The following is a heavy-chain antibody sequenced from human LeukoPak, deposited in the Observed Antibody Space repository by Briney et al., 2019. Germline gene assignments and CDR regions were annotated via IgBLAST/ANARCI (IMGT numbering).Heavy chain of an antibody. D-gene: IGHD3-22*01. CDR2: ISSSSSYI. J-gene: IGHJ4*02. V-gene: IGHV3-21*01. CDR1: GFTFSSYN. Sequence: GGSLSLSCAASGFTFSSYNMNWVRQAPGKGLEWVSSISSSSSYIYYADSVKGRFTISRDNAKNSLYLQMNSLRAEDTAVYYCARDLWGYYYDSSGYYHNDYWGQGTLVTVSS. CDR3: ARDLWGYYYDSSGYYHNDY.